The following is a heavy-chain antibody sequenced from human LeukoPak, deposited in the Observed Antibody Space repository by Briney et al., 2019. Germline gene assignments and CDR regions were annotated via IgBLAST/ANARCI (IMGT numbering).Heavy chain of an antibody. D-gene: IGHD3-10*02. CDR3: ARDVRGVIDYFDY. CDR2: IYPGDSDT. CDR1: GYIFTSYW. Sequence: ESLKISCKGSGYIFTSYWIGWVRQMPGKGLEWMGIIYPGDSDTRYSPSFQGQVTISADKSITTAYLQWSSLKASDTAMYYCARDVRGVIDYFDYWGQGTLVTVSS. J-gene: IGHJ4*02. V-gene: IGHV5-51*01.